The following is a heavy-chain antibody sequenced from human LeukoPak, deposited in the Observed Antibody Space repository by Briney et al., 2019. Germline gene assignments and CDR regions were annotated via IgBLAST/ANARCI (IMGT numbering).Heavy chain of an antibody. Sequence: GGSLRLSCAASGFTFSSAWMSWVRQAPGKGLEWVANVNQDGSGKYYVDSVKGRFTISKDNAKNSLYLQMNSLRAEDTAVYYCARGLATDIVVVVAASTAGYWGQGTLVAVSS. V-gene: IGHV3-7*01. J-gene: IGHJ4*02. CDR1: GFTFSSAW. D-gene: IGHD2-15*01. CDR2: VNQDGSGK. CDR3: ARGLATDIVVVVAASTAGY.